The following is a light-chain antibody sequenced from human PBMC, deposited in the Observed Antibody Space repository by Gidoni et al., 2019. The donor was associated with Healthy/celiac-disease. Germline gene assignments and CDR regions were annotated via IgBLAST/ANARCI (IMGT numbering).Light chain of an antibody. Sequence: QSVLTQPPSASGTPGQRVTISCSGSSSNIGSNHVYWYQQLPGTAPKLLIYRNNQRPSGVPDRFSGSKSGTSASLAISGLLSEDEADYYCAAWDDSLSVWVFGGGTKLTVL. CDR1: SSNIGSNH. CDR3: AAWDDSLSVWV. V-gene: IGLV1-47*01. CDR2: RNN. J-gene: IGLJ3*02.